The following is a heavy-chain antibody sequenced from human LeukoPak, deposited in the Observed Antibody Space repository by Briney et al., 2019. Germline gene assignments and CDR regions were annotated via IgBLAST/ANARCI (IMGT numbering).Heavy chain of an antibody. V-gene: IGHV1-2*06. CDR1: GYPFTGYY. CDR3: SRDLWVKDWGDLDH. CDR2: INPNNGGT. Sequence: ASVKVSCKASGYPFTGYYLHWIRQAPGQGLEYMGRINPNNGGTNYAQKFQGRVTMTRDTSISTAYMELTRLRSDDTAVYYGSRDLWVKDWGDLDHWGQGTLVTVSS. D-gene: IGHD7-27*01. J-gene: IGHJ4*02.